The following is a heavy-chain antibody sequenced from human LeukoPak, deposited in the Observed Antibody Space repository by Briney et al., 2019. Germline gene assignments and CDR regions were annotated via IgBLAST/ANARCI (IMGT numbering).Heavy chain of an antibody. CDR2: IIPILGIA. CDR3: ARDGRRDSSGYYIA. CDR1: GGTFSSYA. J-gene: IGHJ5*02. D-gene: IGHD3-22*01. V-gene: IGHV1-69*04. Sequence: ASVKVSCKASGGTFSSYAISWVRQAPGQGLEWMGRIIPILGIANYAQKFQGRVTITADKSTSTAYMELSSLRSEDTAVYYCARDGRRDSSGYYIAWGQGTLVTVSS.